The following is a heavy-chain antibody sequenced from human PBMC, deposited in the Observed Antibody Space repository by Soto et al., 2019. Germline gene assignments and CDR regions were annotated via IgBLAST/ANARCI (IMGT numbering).Heavy chain of an antibody. V-gene: IGHV1-18*01. D-gene: IGHD6-13*01. CDR2: ISAYNGNT. CDR3: ARDQAAAGARGYGMDV. CDR1: GYTFTSYG. Sequence: QVQLVQSGAEVKKPGASVKVSCKASGYTFTSYGISWVRQAPGQGLEWMGWISAYNGNTNYAQTLQGRVTMTTDTSTSTAYMELRSLRSDDTAVYYCARDQAAAGARGYGMDVWGQGTTVTVSS. J-gene: IGHJ6*02.